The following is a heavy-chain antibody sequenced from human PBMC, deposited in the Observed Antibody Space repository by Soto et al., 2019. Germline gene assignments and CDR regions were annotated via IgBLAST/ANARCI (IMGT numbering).Heavy chain of an antibody. CDR2: INAGNGNT. CDR3: ARSVHRQWLVLGPLDY. CDR1: GYTFTSYA. D-gene: IGHD6-19*01. Sequence: QVQLVQSGAEVKKPGASVKVSCKASGYTFTSYAMHWVRQAPGQRLEWMGWINAGNGNTKYSQKFQGRVTITRDTSASTDYRELRRLRSEDTAVYYCARSVHRQWLVLGPLDYWVQGTLVIVSS. J-gene: IGHJ4*02. V-gene: IGHV1-3*01.